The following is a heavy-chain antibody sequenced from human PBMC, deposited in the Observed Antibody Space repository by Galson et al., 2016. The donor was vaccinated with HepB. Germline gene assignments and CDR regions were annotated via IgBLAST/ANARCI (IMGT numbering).Heavy chain of an antibody. D-gene: IGHD2-2*01. V-gene: IGHV4-4*02. J-gene: IGHJ5*02. CDR1: GASIDSPNW. CDR2: ISPSGSL. CDR3: TSVKWGCSGNSCVFDP. Sequence: ETLSLTCAVSGASIDSPNWWTWVRQSPVEGLEWIGEISPSGSLNYNPSLNSRVSMSLDKSRNYFSVKLTSVTAADAAVYYCTSVKWGCSGNSCVFDPWGQGTLVTVSS.